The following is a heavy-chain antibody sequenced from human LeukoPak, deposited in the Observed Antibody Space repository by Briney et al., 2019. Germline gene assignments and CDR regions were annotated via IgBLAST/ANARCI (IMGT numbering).Heavy chain of an antibody. J-gene: IGHJ5*02. CDR1: GGSISSGGYY. D-gene: IGHD4-11*01. CDR3: ASVDYSNYGRREWFDP. CDR2: IYHSGST. Sequence: SQTLSLTCTVSGGSISSGGYYWSWIRQPPGKGLEWIGYIYHSGSTYYNPSLKSRVTISVDRSKNQFSLKLSSVTAADTAVYYCASVDYSNYGRREWFDPWGQGTLVTVSS. V-gene: IGHV4-30-2*01.